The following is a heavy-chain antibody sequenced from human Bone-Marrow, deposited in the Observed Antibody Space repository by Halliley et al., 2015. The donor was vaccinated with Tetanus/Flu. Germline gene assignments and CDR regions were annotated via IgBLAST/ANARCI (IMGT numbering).Heavy chain of an antibody. CDR3: ARSPRSGDYVMLAFDV. Sequence: FVYSSGSARINPPLKSRLALSRDTSKNQFSLMRTSVTAADTAMYYCARSPRSGDYVMLAFDVWGQGTLVTVSS. D-gene: IGHD4-17*01. J-gene: IGHJ3*01. CDR2: VYSSGSA. V-gene: IGHV4-59*01.